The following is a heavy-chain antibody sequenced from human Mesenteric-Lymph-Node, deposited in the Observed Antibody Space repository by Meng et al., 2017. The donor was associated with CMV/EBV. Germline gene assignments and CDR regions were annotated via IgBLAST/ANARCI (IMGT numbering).Heavy chain of an antibody. D-gene: IGHD6-13*01. CDR1: GFTFNLYA. CDR3: ARDAYSSSWAKLDAFDI. Sequence: GESLKISCVASGFTFNLYAISWVRQAPGKGPEWASVVYNGGTLTYYAESVKGRFTISRDDSKNTVYLQMSSLRVEDTALYHCARDAYSSSWAKLDAFDIWGQGTMVTVSS. CDR2: VYNGGTLT. V-gene: IGHV3-23*03. J-gene: IGHJ3*02.